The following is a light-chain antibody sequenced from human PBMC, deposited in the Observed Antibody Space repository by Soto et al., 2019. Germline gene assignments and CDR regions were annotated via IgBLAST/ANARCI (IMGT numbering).Light chain of an antibody. V-gene: IGKV3-15*01. CDR2: AAS. Sequence: EIVMTQSPATLSVSPGERATLSCRASQSVSGNLAWYQQKPGQAPRLLIYAASTRATGIPARFSGSGSGTQFSLTISSLQSEDFAVYYCQQYNNWPPITFGPGTKVDIK. J-gene: IGKJ3*01. CDR1: QSVSGN. CDR3: QQYNNWPPIT.